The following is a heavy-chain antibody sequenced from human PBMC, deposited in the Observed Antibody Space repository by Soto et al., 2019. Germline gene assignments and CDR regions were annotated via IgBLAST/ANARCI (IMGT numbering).Heavy chain of an antibody. CDR2: MNPNSGNT. CDR3: AREKSSGYYYDY. D-gene: IGHD3-22*01. J-gene: IGHJ4*02. CDR1: GYTFTSYD. V-gene: IGHV1-8*01. Sequence: QVQLVQSGAEVKKPGASVKVSCKASGYTFTSYDINWVRQATGQGLEWMGWMNPNSGNTAYAQKFQGRVAMTRNTSISTAYMELSSLRSEDTAVYYCAREKSSGYYYDYWGQGTLVTVSS.